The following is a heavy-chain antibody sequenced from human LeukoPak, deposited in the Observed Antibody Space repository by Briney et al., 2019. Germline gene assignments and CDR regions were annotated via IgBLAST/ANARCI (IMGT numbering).Heavy chain of an antibody. D-gene: IGHD3-22*01. CDR3: ARVRRYSYDSSGSDY. V-gene: IGHV1-18*01. Sequence: ASVKVSCTASGYTFTSYGISGVRQAPGQGLEWMGWISAYNGNTNYAQKLQGRVTMTTDTSTSTAYMELRSLRSDDTAVYYCARVRRYSYDSSGSDYWGQGTLVTVSS. J-gene: IGHJ4*02. CDR2: ISAYNGNT. CDR1: GYTFTSYG.